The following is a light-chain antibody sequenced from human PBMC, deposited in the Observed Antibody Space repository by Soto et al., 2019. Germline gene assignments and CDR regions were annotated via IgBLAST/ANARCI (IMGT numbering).Light chain of an antibody. V-gene: IGLV1-44*01. CDR3: AAWDGSLSAVV. J-gene: IGLJ2*01. Sequence: QSVLTQPPSASGTPGQRVTISCSGSSSNIGSNTVNWYQQLPGTAPTLLLYSHNQRPSGVPDRFSGSKSGTSASLAISGLQSEDEADYYCAAWDGSLSAVVFGGGTKLTVL. CDR2: SHN. CDR1: SSNIGSNT.